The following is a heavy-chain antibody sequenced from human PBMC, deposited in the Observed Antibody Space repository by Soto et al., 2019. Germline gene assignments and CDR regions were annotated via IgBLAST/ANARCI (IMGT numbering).Heavy chain of an antibody. CDR3: ARVWFGEEIDY. CDR1: GFTFSSYS. Sequence: EVQLVESGGGLVQPGGSLRLSCAASGFTFSSYSMNWVRQAPGKGLEWVSYISSSSSTIYYADSVKGRFTISRDNAKNSLYLQMNSLRAEDTAVYYCARVWFGEEIDYWGQGTLVTVSS. V-gene: IGHV3-48*01. CDR2: ISSSSSTI. J-gene: IGHJ4*02. D-gene: IGHD3-10*01.